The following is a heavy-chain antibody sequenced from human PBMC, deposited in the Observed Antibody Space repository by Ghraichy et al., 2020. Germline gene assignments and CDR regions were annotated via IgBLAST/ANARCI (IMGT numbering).Heavy chain of an antibody. CDR1: GFNLTNYN. Sequence: GGSLRLSCAPSGFNLTNYNMNWVRQAPGKGLEWISYFSSSGSRVFYADSVKGRFTISRDSAKNSLYLQMNSLSADDSAVYYCARFPLSGNSYSAAQYYYAMDVWGEGTTVTVST. V-gene: IGHV3-48*01. CDR3: ARFPLSGNSYSAAQYYYAMDV. D-gene: IGHD5-18*01. J-gene: IGHJ6*01. CDR2: FSSSGSRV.